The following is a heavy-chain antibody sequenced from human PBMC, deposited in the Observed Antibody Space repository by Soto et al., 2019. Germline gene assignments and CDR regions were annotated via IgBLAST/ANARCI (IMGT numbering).Heavy chain of an antibody. D-gene: IGHD1-7*01. CDR3: AKNYNWNFVVEY. Sequence: EVQLLESGGAFVQPGRSLRLSCAASGFPFSNHAMSWVRQAPGKGLEWLSAISATGGSTYYADSVRGRFSISKDNSKNRVFLQMYSLTAEDTAVYFCAKNYNWNFVVEYWGRGTLVTVS. V-gene: IGHV3-23*01. CDR2: ISATGGST. J-gene: IGHJ4*02. CDR1: GFPFSNHA.